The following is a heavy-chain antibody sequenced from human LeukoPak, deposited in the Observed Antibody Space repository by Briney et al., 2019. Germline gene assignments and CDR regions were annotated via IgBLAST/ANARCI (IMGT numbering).Heavy chain of an antibody. Sequence: GGSLRLSCATSGFTFSSHAMNWVRQAPGKGLEWISYISSSSGTIYYADSVKGRFTISRDNAKNSLYLQMNSLRDEDTAVYYCARYLWFGSSQRFDYWGQGTLVTVSS. CDR3: ARYLWFGSSQRFDY. CDR1: GFTFSSHA. D-gene: IGHD3-10*01. V-gene: IGHV3-48*02. CDR2: ISSSSGTI. J-gene: IGHJ4*02.